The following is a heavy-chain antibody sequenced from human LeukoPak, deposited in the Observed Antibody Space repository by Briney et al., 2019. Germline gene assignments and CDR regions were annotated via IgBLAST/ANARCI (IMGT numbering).Heavy chain of an antibody. CDR2: INTNTGNP. Sequence: ASVKVSCKASGYIFTTNAINWVRQAPGQGLEWMGWINTNTGNPTYAQGFTGRFAFSLDTSVSTAYLQITSLTAEDTAVYYCARDPGHSSRHFDLWGRGTLVTVSS. V-gene: IGHV7-4-1*02. CDR1: GYIFTTNA. D-gene: IGHD6-6*01. J-gene: IGHJ2*01. CDR3: ARDPGHSSRHFDL.